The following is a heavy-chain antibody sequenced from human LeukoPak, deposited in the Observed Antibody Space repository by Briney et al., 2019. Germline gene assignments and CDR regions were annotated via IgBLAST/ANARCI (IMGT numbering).Heavy chain of an antibody. CDR1: GGSISSYY. Sequence: SETLSLTCTVSGGSISSYYWSWIRQPAGKGLEWIGRIYTSGSTNYNPSLKSRVTMSVDTSKNQFSLKLSSVTAADTAVYYCARGVYVVVVAATDWFDPWGQGTLVTVSS. V-gene: IGHV4-4*07. CDR2: IYTSGST. J-gene: IGHJ5*02. D-gene: IGHD2-15*01. CDR3: ARGVYVVVVAATDWFDP.